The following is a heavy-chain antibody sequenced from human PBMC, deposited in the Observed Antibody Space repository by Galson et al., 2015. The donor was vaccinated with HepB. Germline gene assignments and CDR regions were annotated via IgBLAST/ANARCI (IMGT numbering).Heavy chain of an antibody. J-gene: IGHJ4*02. V-gene: IGHV3-64D*06. Sequence: SLRLSCAASGFTFSSYAMHWVRQAPGKGLEYVSAISNNGDITYYADSVWGRFIISRDNSKNTLYLQMSSLRAEDTAVYYCVKNGPAGGGLFLPHLKLTSRHFDYWGQGTLVTVSS. D-gene: IGHD2-8*02. CDR1: GFTFSSYA. CDR3: VKNGPAGGGLFLPHLKLTSRHFDY. CDR2: ISNNGDIT.